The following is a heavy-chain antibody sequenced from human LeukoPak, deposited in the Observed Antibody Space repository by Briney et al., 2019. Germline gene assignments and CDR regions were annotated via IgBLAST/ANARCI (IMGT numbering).Heavy chain of an antibody. CDR2: ISYDGSNK. CDR1: GFTFSSYG. V-gene: IGHV3-30*18. J-gene: IGHJ6*02. CDR3: ANSIAACHYYGMDV. D-gene: IGHD6-6*01. Sequence: PGRSLRLSCAASGFTFSSYGMHWVRQAPGKGLEWVAVISYDGSNKYYADSVKGRFTISRDNSRNTLYLQMNSLRAEDTAVYYCANSIAACHYYGMDVWGQGTTVTVSS.